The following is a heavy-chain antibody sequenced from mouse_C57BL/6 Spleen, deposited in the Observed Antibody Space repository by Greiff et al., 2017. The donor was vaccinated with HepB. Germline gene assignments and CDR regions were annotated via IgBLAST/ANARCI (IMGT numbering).Heavy chain of an antibody. CDR1: GYAFSSSW. CDR2: IYPGDGDT. CDR3: ARDRIGNYDYYAMDY. V-gene: IGHV1-82*01. J-gene: IGHJ4*01. Sequence: QVQLKESGPELVKPGASVKISCKASGYAFSSSWMNWVKQRPGKGLEWIGRIYPGDGDTNYNGKFKGKATLTADKSSSTAYMQLSSLTSEDSAVYFCARDRIGNYDYYAMDYWGQGTSVTVSS. D-gene: IGHD2-1*01.